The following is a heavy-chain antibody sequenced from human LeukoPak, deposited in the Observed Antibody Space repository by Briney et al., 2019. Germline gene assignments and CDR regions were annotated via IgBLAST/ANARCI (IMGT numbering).Heavy chain of an antibody. J-gene: IGHJ4*02. Sequence: GRSLRLSCAASGFTFSSYGMHWVRQAPGKGLEWVAVIWYDGSNKYYADSVKGRFTISRDNSKNTLYLQMNSLRAEDTAVYYCARDHGDPYYFDYWGQGTLVTASS. CDR2: IWYDGSNK. CDR1: GFTFSSYG. D-gene: IGHD4-17*01. V-gene: IGHV3-33*01. CDR3: ARDHGDPYYFDY.